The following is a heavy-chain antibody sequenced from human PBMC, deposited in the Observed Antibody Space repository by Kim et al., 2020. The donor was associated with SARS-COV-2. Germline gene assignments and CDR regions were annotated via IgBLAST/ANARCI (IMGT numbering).Heavy chain of an antibody. J-gene: IGHJ3*02. CDR3: ATRTKYSSSWSDAFDI. Sequence: SETLSLTCTVSGGSISSYYWSWIRQPAGKGLEWIGRLYTSGSTNYNPSLKSRVTMSVDTSKNQFSLKLSSVTAADTAVYYCATRTKYSSSWSDAFDIWGQGTMVTVSS. D-gene: IGHD6-13*01. V-gene: IGHV4-4*07. CDR1: GGSISSYY. CDR2: LYTSGST.